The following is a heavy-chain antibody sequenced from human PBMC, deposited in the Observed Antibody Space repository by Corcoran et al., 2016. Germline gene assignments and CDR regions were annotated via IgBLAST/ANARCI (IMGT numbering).Heavy chain of an antibody. J-gene: IGHJ4*02. Sequence: EVQLVESGGGLVQPGGSLRLSYVASGFTFSSYSMNWVRQAPGKGLEGVSYISSSSSTIYYADSVKGRFTISRDNAKNSLYLQMNSLRAEDTAVYYCASDGAYYYDRTGFDYWGQGTLFTVSS. V-gene: IGHV3-48*04. D-gene: IGHD3-22*01. CDR1: GFTFSSYS. CDR3: ASDGAYYYDRTGFDY. CDR2: ISSSSSTI.